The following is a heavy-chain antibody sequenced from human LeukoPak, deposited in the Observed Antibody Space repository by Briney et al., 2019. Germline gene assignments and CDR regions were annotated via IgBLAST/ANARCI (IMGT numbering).Heavy chain of an antibody. CDR3: ARKAATSLAFSSIYGMDV. V-gene: IGHV1-69*13. CDR1: GGTFSSYA. CDR2: IIPIFGTA. D-gene: IGHD2-15*01. Sequence: SVKVSCKASGGTFSSYAISWVRQAPGQGLEWMGGIIPIFGTANYAQKFQGRVTITADESTSTAYMELSSLRSGDTAAYYCARKAATSLAFSSIYGMDVWGQGTTVTVSS. J-gene: IGHJ6*02.